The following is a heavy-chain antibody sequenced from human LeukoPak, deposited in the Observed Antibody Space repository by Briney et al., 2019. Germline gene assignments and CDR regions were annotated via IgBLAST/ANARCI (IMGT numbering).Heavy chain of an antibody. J-gene: IGHJ4*02. V-gene: IGHV4-34*01. CDR1: GGSFSGYY. D-gene: IGHD6-25*01. CDR2: INHSGST. Sequence: PSETLSLTCAVYGGSFSGYYWSWIRQPPGKGLEWIGEINHSGSTNYNPSLKSRVTISVDTSKNQFSLKLSSVTAADTAVYYCVRRRVGFDYWGQGTLVTVSS. CDR3: VRRRVGFDY.